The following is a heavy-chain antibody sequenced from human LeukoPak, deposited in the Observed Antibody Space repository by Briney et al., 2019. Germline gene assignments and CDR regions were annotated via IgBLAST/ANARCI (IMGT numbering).Heavy chain of an antibody. CDR2: IIPIFGTA. V-gene: IGHV1-69*13. CDR3: AGYCSSTSCYDSGY. Sequence: SVKVSCKASGGTFSSYAISWVRQAPGQGLEWMGGIIPIFGTANYAQKFQGRVTITADESTSTAHMELSSLRSEDTAVYYCAGYCSSTSCYDSGYWGQGTLVTVSS. J-gene: IGHJ4*02. CDR1: GGTFSSYA. D-gene: IGHD2-2*01.